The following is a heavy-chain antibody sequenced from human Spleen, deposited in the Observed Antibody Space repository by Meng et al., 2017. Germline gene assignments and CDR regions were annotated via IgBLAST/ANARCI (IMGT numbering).Heavy chain of an antibody. J-gene: IGHJ4*02. D-gene: IGHD3-22*01. V-gene: IGHV3-23*01. CDR2: ISGSGGST. CDR1: GFTFSSYA. Sequence: GESLKISCAVSGFTFSSYAMSWLRQAPGKGLEWVSVISGSGGSTYYADSVKGRFTISRDNSRNTLYLQMNSLRAEDTAVYYCAKGALYDSSGYYYDYFDYWGQGTLVTVSS. CDR3: AKGALYDSSGYYYDYFDY.